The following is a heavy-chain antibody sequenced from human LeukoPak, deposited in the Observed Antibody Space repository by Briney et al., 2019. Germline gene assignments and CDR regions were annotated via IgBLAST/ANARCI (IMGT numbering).Heavy chain of an antibody. J-gene: IGHJ4*02. CDR2: ISYDGSNE. CDR1: GFTFRSYA. Sequence: PGGSLRLSCGASGFTFRSYAMHWVRQAPGKGLEWVAVISYDGSNEYYVDSVKGRFSISRDNSMKTLYLQMNSLRAEDTAVYYCAKDLTPYLYGGSSADYWGQGTLVTVSS. CDR3: AKDLTPYLYGGSSADY. D-gene: IGHD4-23*01. V-gene: IGHV3-30*18.